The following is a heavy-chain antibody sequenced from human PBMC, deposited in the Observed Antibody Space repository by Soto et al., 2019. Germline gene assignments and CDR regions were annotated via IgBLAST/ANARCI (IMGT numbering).Heavy chain of an antibody. J-gene: IGHJ4*02. V-gene: IGHV3-74*01. Sequence: GGSLRLSCAASGFTFSSYWMHWVRQAPGKGLVWVSRINSDGSSTSYADSVKGRFTISRDNAKNTLYLQMNSLRAEDTAVYYCARSQTQGPVAYWGQGTLVTVSS. CDR3: ARSQTQGPVAY. CDR1: GFTFSSYW. CDR2: INSDGSST.